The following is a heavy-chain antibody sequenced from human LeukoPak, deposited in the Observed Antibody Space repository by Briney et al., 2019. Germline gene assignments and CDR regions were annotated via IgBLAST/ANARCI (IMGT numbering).Heavy chain of an antibody. Sequence: PSETLSLTCTVSGGSISAHFWSWIRQPPGEGLEWIAYIFYPGTTNYNPSLKSRVIISADTSKNQLSLRLSSVTAAGTAVYYCAKHNKVPVPPSSYSYPMDVWGRGPRSPFP. CDR1: GGSISAHF. V-gene: IGHV4-59*08. J-gene: IGHJ6*02. CDR2: IFYPGTT. CDR3: AKHNKVPVPPSSYSYPMDV. D-gene: IGHD2-2*01.